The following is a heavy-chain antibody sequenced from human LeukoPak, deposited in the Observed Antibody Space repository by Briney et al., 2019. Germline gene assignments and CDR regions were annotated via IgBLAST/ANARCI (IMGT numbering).Heavy chain of an antibody. CDR3: ARGRSWGSQCYFDY. Sequence: GGSLRLSCAASGFQFSTYGMHWVRQAPGKGLEWVGVIWYDGSNKIYAESVKGRFTISRDNSKNTLYLQMNSLMADYAAVYYCARGRSWGSQCYFDYWGQGTLVTVSS. CDR1: GFQFSTYG. D-gene: IGHD7-27*01. J-gene: IGHJ4*02. V-gene: IGHV3-33*01. CDR2: IWYDGSNK.